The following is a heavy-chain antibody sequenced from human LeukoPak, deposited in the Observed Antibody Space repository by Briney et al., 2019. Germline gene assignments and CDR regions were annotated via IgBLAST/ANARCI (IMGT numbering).Heavy chain of an antibody. D-gene: IGHD2-2*02. J-gene: IGHJ3*02. CDR1: GYTLTELS. Sequence: ASVKVSCEVSGYTLTELSMHWVRQAPGKGLEWMGGFDPEDGETIYAQKFQGRVTMTEDTSTDTAYMELSSLRSEDTAAYYCATAVHQQLYDAFDIWGQGTMVTVSS. CDR2: FDPEDGET. CDR3: ATAVHQQLYDAFDI. V-gene: IGHV1-24*01.